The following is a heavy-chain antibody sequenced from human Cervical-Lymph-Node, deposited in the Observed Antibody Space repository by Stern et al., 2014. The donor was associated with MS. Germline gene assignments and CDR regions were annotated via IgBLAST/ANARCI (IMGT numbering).Heavy chain of an antibody. D-gene: IGHD4-17*01. CDR2: FWYEENKT. CDR3: ARDSRDYLNYYGLDV. CDR1: GFTFSYYG. V-gene: IGHV3-33*01. J-gene: IGHJ6*02. Sequence: VQLVESGGGVVQPGRSLRLACGTSGFTFSYYGLAWGRPAPRQGLGGGGPFWYEENKTYYTDSVKGRFTISRDTSKNTLYLQMDNLRAEDTAVYYCARDSRDYLNYYGLDVWGQGTTVTVS.